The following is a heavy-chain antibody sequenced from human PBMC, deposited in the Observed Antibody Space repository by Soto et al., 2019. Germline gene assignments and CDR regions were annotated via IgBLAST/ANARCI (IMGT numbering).Heavy chain of an antibody. CDR1: GGSISSGDYY. CDR3: ARVVATKKYYFDY. CDR2: IYYSGST. D-gene: IGHD5-12*01. Sequence: QVQLQESGPGLVKPSQTLSLTCTVSGGSISSGDYYWSWIRQPPGKGLEWTGYIYYSGSTYYNPSLKSRVTISVDTSKNQFSLKLSSVTAADTAVYYCARVVATKKYYFDYWGQGTLVTVSS. V-gene: IGHV4-30-4*01. J-gene: IGHJ4*02.